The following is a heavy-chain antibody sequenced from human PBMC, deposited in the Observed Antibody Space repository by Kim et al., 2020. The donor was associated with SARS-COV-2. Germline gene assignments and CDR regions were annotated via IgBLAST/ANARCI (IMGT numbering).Heavy chain of an antibody. CDR2: IYYSGST. Sequence: SETLSLTCTVSGGSISSSSYYWGWIRQPPGKGLEWIGSIYYSGSTYYNPSLKSRVTISVDTSKNQFSLKLSSVTAADTAVYYCARDERLLWFGEIGYWG. CDR1: GGSISSSSYY. D-gene: IGHD3-10*01. CDR3: ARDERLLWFGEIGY. V-gene: IGHV4-39*07. J-gene: IGHJ4*01.